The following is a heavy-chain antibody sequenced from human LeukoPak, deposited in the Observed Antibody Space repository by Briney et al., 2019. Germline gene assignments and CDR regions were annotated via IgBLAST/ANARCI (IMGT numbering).Heavy chain of an antibody. J-gene: IGHJ4*02. V-gene: IGHV4-39*07. CDR3: AREKRDITMIVVVIVYFDY. Sequence: SETLSLTCTVSGGSISSSSYYWGWIRQPPGKGLEWIGTIYYSGSTYYNPSLKSRVTISVDTSKNQFSLKLSSVTAADTAVYYCAREKRDITMIVVVIVYFDYWGQGTLVTVSS. CDR2: IYYSGST. D-gene: IGHD3-22*01. CDR1: GGSISSSSYY.